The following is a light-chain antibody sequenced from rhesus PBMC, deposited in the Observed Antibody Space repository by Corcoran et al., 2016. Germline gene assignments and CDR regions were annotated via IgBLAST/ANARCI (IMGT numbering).Light chain of an antibody. CDR1: QGISDY. V-gene: IGKV1-36*02. CDR2: AES. Sequence: DIQMTQSPSSLSASVGDRVTITCRASQGISDYLNWYQQKPGNAPKRLIYAESSLESGVPSRFRGSGSGTDFTLPISSLQPEDFATYYCLQVYTTPFSFGPGTKLDIK. J-gene: IGKJ3*01. CDR3: LQVYTTPFS.